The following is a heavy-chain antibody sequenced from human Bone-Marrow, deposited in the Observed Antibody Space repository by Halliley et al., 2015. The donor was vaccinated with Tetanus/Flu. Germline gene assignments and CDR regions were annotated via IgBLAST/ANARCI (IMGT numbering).Heavy chain of an antibody. Sequence: TLSLTCTVSGDSISRAGYYWSWIRRHPEKGLEWIGSIYHSGTTFYNPSLKSRATISVDTSQDQFSLHLTSVTAADTAVYYCARGVGNNWFDPWGQGTLVSVSS. V-gene: IGHV4-31*03. CDR2: IYHSGTT. D-gene: IGHD1-26*01. CDR1: GDSISRAGYY. J-gene: IGHJ5*02. CDR3: ARGVGNNWFDP.